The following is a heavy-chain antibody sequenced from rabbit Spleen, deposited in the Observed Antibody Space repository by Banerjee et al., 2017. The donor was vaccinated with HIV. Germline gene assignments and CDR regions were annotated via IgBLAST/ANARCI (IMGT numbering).Heavy chain of an antibody. V-gene: IGHV1S40*01. CDR1: GFDFSSNV. CDR3: ARDLAGVIGWNFGW. J-gene: IGHJ6*01. D-gene: IGHD4-1*01. Sequence: QSLEESGGDLVKPGASLTLTCIASGFDFSSNVMCWVRQAPGKGLEWIACMHAGSSGSTHYASWVNGRFSISKTSSTVTLQMTSLTVADTATYFCARDLAGVIGWNFGWWGQGTLVTVS. CDR2: MHAGSSGST.